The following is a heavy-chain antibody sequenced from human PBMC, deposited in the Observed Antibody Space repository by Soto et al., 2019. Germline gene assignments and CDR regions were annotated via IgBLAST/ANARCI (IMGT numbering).Heavy chain of an antibody. D-gene: IGHD2-2*01. Sequence: QVQLVQSGAEVKKPGASVKVSCKASGYTFTSYDINWVRQATGQGLEWMGWMNPNSGNTGYAQKFQGRVTMSRNTSISSAYMELSSLRSEDTAVYYGERGLWYQLIFSHYGMDVWGQGTTVTVSS. V-gene: IGHV1-8*01. CDR1: GYTFTSYD. CDR2: MNPNSGNT. CDR3: ERGLWYQLIFSHYGMDV. J-gene: IGHJ6*02.